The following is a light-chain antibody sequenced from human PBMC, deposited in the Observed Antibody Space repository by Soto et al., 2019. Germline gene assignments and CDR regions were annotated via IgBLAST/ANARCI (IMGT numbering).Light chain of an antibody. CDR2: GAS. CDR1: QSVSSN. V-gene: IGKV3D-15*01. J-gene: IGKJ3*01. CDR3: QQYNSWPPT. Sequence: EIVLTQSPGTLSLSPGERATLSCRASQSVSSNLAWYQQKPGQAPRLLIYGASNRATGIPARFSGSGSGTEFTLTISSLQSEDSAVYHCQQYNSWPPTFGPGTKVDIK.